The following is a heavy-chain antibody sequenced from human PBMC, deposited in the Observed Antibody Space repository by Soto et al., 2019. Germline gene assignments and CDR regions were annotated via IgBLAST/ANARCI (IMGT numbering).Heavy chain of an antibody. CDR2: ISWDGGST. CDR1: GFTFDDYT. J-gene: IGHJ6*04. D-gene: IGHD2-2*01. Sequence: GGSLRLSCAASGFTFDDYTMHWVRQAPGKGLEWVSLISWDGGSTYYADSVKGRFTISRDNSKNSLYLQMNSLRTEDTALYYCAKDNLRYQLPKYSSYTGIDVWGETTTVTVSS. CDR3: AKDNLRYQLPKYSSYTGIDV. V-gene: IGHV3-43*01.